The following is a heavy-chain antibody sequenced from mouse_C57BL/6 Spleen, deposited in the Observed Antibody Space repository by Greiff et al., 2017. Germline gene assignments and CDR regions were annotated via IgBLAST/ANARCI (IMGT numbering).Heavy chain of an antibody. CDR1: GYAFSSSW. CDR3: ARLGGYGAMDY. V-gene: IGHV1-82*01. CDR2: IYPGDGDT. D-gene: IGHD2-2*01. Sequence: VKLQESGPELVKPGASVKISCKASGYAFSSSWMNWVKQRPGKGLEWIGRIYPGDGDTNYNGKFKGKATLTADKSSSTAYMQLSSLTSEDSAVYFCARLGGYGAMDYWGQGTSVTVSS. J-gene: IGHJ4*01.